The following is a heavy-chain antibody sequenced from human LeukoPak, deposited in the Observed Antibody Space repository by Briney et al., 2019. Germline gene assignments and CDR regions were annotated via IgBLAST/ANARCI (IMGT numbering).Heavy chain of an antibody. CDR2: ISAYNGNT. D-gene: IGHD2-21*01. Sequence: ASVKVSCKASGYTFTSYGISWVRQAPGQGLEWMGWISAYNGNTNYAQKLQGRVTMTTDTSTSTVYMELRSLRSDDTAVYYCARDSVAIGDAFDYWGQGTLVTVSS. CDR1: GYTFTSYG. CDR3: ARDSVAIGDAFDY. J-gene: IGHJ4*02. V-gene: IGHV1-18*01.